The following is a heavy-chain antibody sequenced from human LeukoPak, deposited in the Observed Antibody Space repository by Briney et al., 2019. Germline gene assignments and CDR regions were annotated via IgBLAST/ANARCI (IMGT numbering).Heavy chain of an antibody. CDR2: IKEDGSEK. CDR3: ARDRGYSSFDY. CDR1: GFTLGDYW. J-gene: IGHJ4*02. D-gene: IGHD5-18*01. V-gene: IGHV3-7*01. Sequence: PGGSLRLSCAASGFTLGDYWMSWVRQAPGKGLEWVANIKEDGSEKNYVDSVKGRFTISRDNAKNSLYLQMNSLRAEDTAVFYCARDRGYSSFDYWGQGTLVTVSS.